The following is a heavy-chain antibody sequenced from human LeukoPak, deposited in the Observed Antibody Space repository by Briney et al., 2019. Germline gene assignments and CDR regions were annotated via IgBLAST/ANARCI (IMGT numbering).Heavy chain of an antibody. CDR3: ARGVEFGEYVDY. J-gene: IGHJ4*02. D-gene: IGHD3-10*01. CDR2: IYNSGST. CDR1: GDSISSGGYF. V-gene: IGHV4-31*03. Sequence: SQTLSLTRTVSGDSISSGGYFWNWIRQHPVKGLEWIGNIYNSGSTDYNPSLISRLTISLDTSKNQFSLRLSSVTAADTAVYYCARGVEFGEYVDYWGQGSLVTVSS.